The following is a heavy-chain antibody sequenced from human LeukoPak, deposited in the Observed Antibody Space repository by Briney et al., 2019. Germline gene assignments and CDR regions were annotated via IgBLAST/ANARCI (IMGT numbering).Heavy chain of an antibody. J-gene: IGHJ4*02. CDR1: GYTFTLYG. CDR3: ARYRSGDVDY. Sequence: ASVKVSCKASGYTFTLYGISWVRQAPGQGLEWMGWITTSNGNTNYAQNLQGRVSMTTDTSTNTAYMELRSLRSDDTAVYYCARYRSGDVDYWGQGTLVTVS. V-gene: IGHV1-18*04. D-gene: IGHD6-19*01. CDR2: ITTSNGNT.